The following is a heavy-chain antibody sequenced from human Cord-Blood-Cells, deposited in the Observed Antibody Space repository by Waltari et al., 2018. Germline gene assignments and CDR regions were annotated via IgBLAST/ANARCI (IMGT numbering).Heavy chain of an antibody. CDR2: IYHSGST. V-gene: IGHV4-38-2*02. J-gene: IGHJ5*02. Sequence: QVQLQESGPGLVKPSETLSLTCTVSGYSISSGYYWGWIRQPPGKGLEWIGSIYHSGSTYYNTSLKSGVTISVDTSKNQFSLKLSAVTAADTAVYYCARAYSNWFDPWGQGTLVTVSS. CDR1: GYSISSGYY. CDR3: ARAYSNWFDP. D-gene: IGHD4-4*01.